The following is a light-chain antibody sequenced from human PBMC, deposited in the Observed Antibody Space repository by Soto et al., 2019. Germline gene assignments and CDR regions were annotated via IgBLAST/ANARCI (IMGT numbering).Light chain of an antibody. CDR1: QSVDND. Sequence: ETEMTQSPSTLSVPPGDRDTLSCRASQSVDNDLAWYQQKPGQPPRLLIYDASNRATGIPARFSGSGSGTDFTLTISSREPEDFAVYYCQQRSNWPRLTFGGGTKVDIK. V-gene: IGKV3-11*01. J-gene: IGKJ4*01. CDR2: DAS. CDR3: QQRSNWPRLT.